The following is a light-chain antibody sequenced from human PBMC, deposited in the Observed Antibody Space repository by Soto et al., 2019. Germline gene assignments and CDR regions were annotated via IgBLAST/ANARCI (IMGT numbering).Light chain of an antibody. CDR3: SSYAGSNNPV. CDR2: EVS. CDR1: SSDVGGFTK. Sequence: QSVLTQPPSASGSPGQSVTISCTGTSSDVGGFTKVSWYQQHPGKAPKLMIYEVSKRPSGVPDRFSGSKSGSTASLTVSGLQAGDEADYYCSSYAGSNNPVFGGGTQLTVL. J-gene: IGLJ2*01. V-gene: IGLV2-8*01.